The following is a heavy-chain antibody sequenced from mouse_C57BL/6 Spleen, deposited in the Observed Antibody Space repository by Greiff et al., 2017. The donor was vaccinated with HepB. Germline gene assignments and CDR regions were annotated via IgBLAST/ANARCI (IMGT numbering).Heavy chain of an antibody. Sequence: EVQLQQSGPELVKPGASVKISCKASGYTFTDYYMNWVKQSHGKSLEWIGDINPNNGGTSYNQKFKGKATLTVDKSSSTAYMELRSLTSEDSAVYYCAREVYGCGGYWGQGTTLTVSS. CDR1: GYTFTDYY. CDR3: AREVYGCGGY. CDR2: INPNNGGT. J-gene: IGHJ2*01. V-gene: IGHV1-26*01. D-gene: IGHD2-10*02.